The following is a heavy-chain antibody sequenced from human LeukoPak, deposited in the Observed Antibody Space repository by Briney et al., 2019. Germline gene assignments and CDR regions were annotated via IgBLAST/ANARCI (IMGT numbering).Heavy chain of an antibody. CDR2: ISGSGGST. Sequence: GGSLRLSCAASGFTFSSYAMSWVRQAPGKGLEWVSAISGSGGSTYYADSVKGRFTISRDNSKNTLYLQMNSLRAEDTAVYYCAKKGVVNYYYYYMDVWGKGTTVTVSS. CDR1: GFTFSSYA. D-gene: IGHD3-3*01. CDR3: AKKGVVNYYYYYMDV. J-gene: IGHJ6*03. V-gene: IGHV3-23*01.